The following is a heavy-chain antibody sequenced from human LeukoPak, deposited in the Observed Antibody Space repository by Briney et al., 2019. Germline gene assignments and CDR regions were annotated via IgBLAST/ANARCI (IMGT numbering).Heavy chain of an antibody. Sequence: QTGGSLRLSCAASGFTFSRYWMNWVRQAPGRGLEWLANINEDGSVRYYVDSLEGRFTVSRDNAENSLFLQMNSLRRDDAAVYSCVRGLRTAAGLDLWGQGTLVTVSS. CDR1: GFTFSRYW. V-gene: IGHV3-7*04. J-gene: IGHJ5*02. CDR2: INEDGSVR. CDR3: VRGLRTAAGLDL. D-gene: IGHD6-13*01.